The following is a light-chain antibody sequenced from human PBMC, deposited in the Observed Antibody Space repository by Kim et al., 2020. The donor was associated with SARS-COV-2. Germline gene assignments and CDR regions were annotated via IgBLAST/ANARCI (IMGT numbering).Light chain of an antibody. CDR2: GAS. J-gene: IGKJ2*03. CDR3: QQYNNWPYS. V-gene: IGKV3-15*01. CDR1: QSVSSN. Sequence: VSPGESATLSGRASQSVSSNLAWYQQKPGQAPRLLIYGASTRATGIPARFSGSGSGTEFTLTISSLQSEDFAVYYCQQYNNWPYSFGQGTKLEI.